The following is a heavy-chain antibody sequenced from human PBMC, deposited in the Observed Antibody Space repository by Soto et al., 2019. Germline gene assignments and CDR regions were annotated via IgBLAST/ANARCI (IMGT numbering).Heavy chain of an antibody. D-gene: IGHD6-13*01. CDR3: AREAPCAAAGYYYSGLDV. Sequence: QVQLVQSGAEVKKAGSSVKVSCKVSGGTFSSYFINWVRQAPGQGIEWVGGIIPVFGTASYAEKFQGRVTITTDESTSTAYTELSRLRSDDTAVYYCAREAPCAAAGYYYSGLDVWGQGTTVTV. J-gene: IGHJ6*02. V-gene: IGHV1-69*01. CDR2: IIPVFGTA. CDR1: GGTFSSYF.